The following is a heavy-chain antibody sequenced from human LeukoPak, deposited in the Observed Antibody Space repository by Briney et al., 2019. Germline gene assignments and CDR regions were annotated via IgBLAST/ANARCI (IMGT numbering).Heavy chain of an antibody. J-gene: IGHJ4*02. V-gene: IGHV3-30*03. CDR3: ATLYGHYGDY. CDR1: GITFSRYG. Sequence: GRSLRLSCVVSGITFSRYGMHWVRQAPGKGLEWVAVISYDGSNKYIVDSVKGRFTISRDNSKNTLYLQMNSLRGEDTAVYYCATLYGHYGDYWGQGTLVTVSS. D-gene: IGHD4-17*01. CDR2: ISYDGSNK.